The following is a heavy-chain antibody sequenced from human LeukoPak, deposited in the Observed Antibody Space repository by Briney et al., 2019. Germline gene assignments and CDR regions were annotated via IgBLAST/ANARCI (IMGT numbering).Heavy chain of an antibody. J-gene: IGHJ4*02. V-gene: IGHV3-7*01. CDR1: GFIFSSYW. Sequence: GGSLRLSCAASGFIFSSYWMSWVRQAPGKGLEWVANIIQDGSEKYYVDSVKGRFTISRDNAKNSLYLQMNSLRAEDTAVYYCARARVSSSSSRDYFDYRGQGTLVTVSS. CDR2: IIQDGSEK. CDR3: ARARVSSSSSRDYFDY. D-gene: IGHD6-6*01.